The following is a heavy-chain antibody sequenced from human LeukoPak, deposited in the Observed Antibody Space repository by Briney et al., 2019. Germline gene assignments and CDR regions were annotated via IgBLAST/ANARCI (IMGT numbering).Heavy chain of an antibody. CDR2: ISDSGHDT. J-gene: IGHJ4*02. Sequence: PGGSLRLSCAASGFTFPNYDMSWVRQAPGKGLEWVSTISDSGHDTSYADSVKGRFTISRDNSKNTLYLQMSSLRAEDTALYYCATGEYYFDFWGQGTLVTVHS. V-gene: IGHV3-23*01. CDR1: GFTFPNYD. CDR3: ATGEYYFDF. D-gene: IGHD3-16*01.